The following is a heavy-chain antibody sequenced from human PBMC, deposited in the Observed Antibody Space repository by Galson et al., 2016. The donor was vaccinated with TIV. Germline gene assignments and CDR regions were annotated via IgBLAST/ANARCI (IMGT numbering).Heavy chain of an antibody. J-gene: IGHJ6*02. V-gene: IGHV3-23*01. CDR3: TKVPSSGFSYYYGLDV. CDR2: ISASGVNT. Sequence: SLRLSCAASGFTFTIFTMTWVRQAPGKGLEWVSAISASGVNTYYADSVKGRFTISRDNSKNTVYLQINSLRAEDTAVYYCTKVPSSGFSYYYGLDVWGQGTTVIVSS. D-gene: IGHD3-22*01. CDR1: GFTFTIFT.